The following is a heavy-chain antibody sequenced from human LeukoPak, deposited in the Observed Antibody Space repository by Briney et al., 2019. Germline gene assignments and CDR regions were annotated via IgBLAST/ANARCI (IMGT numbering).Heavy chain of an antibody. CDR2: INPSGGST. V-gene: IGHV1-46*01. Sequence: ASVKVSCKASGYTFINYYMHWVRQTLVQGLEWMGIINPSGGSTSYAQKFQGRVTMTRDTSTSTVYMELSSLRSEDTAVYYCARDESTSILWWWGQGTLVTVSS. CDR3: ARDESTSILWW. CDR1: GYTFINYY. D-gene: IGHD2-21*01. J-gene: IGHJ1*01.